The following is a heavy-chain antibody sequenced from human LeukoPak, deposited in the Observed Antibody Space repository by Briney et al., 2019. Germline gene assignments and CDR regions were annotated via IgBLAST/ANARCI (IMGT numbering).Heavy chain of an antibody. Sequence: GASVKVSCKASGYTFTGYYMHWVRQAPGQGLEWMGWINPNSGGTNYAQKFQGRVTMTRDTSISTAYMELSRLRSDDTAVYYCARQSNPVVEQLPDAFDIWGQGTMVTVSS. CDR1: GYTFTGYY. V-gene: IGHV1-2*02. CDR2: INPNSGGT. CDR3: ARQSNPVVEQLPDAFDI. D-gene: IGHD6-6*01. J-gene: IGHJ3*02.